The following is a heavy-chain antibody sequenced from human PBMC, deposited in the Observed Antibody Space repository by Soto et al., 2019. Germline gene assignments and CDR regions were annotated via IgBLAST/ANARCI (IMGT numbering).Heavy chain of an antibody. CDR3: ARAGQYYDSSGYAN. J-gene: IGHJ4*02. Sequence: PGGSLRLSCATSGFTFASYAMTWVRQAPGKGLEWVSSITTGGINTHYADFVRGRFTISRDNSKNTVYLEMKTLSAEDTAVYYCARAGQYYDSSGYANWGQGTLVTVSS. CDR1: GFTFASYA. V-gene: IGHV3-23*01. D-gene: IGHD3-22*01. CDR2: ITTGGINT.